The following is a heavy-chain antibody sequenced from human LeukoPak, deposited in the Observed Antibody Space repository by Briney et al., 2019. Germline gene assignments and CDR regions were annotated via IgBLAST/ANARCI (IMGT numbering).Heavy chain of an antibody. CDR1: GGSITSGGYY. Sequence: SETLSLTCTVSGGSITSGGYYWSWIRQHPGKGLEWIGYIYSSETTYYNPSLKSRVTISVDTSKNQFSLSLTAVTAADTAVYYCAGDGRYVDYWGQGTLVTVSA. CDR3: AGDGRYVDY. J-gene: IGHJ4*02. CDR2: IYSSETT. V-gene: IGHV4-31*03.